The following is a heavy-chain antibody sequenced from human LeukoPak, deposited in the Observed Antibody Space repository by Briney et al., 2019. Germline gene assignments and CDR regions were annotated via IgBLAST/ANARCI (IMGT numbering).Heavy chain of an antibody. D-gene: IGHD3-10*01. J-gene: IGHJ4*02. V-gene: IGHV3-23*01. Sequence: SGGSLRLSCAASGFTFSSYAMSWVRQAPGKGLEWVSAISGSGGSTYYADSVKGRFTISRDNSKNTLYLQMNSLRAEDTAVYYCAKADPIWFGEFSDFDYWGQGTLVTVSS. CDR2: ISGSGGST. CDR3: AKADPIWFGEFSDFDY. CDR1: GFTFSSYA.